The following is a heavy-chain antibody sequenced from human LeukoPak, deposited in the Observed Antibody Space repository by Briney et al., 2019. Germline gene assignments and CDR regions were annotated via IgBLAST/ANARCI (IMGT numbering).Heavy chain of an antibody. CDR2: ISPDGTTI. V-gene: IGHV3-48*04. D-gene: IGHD1-20*01. CDR3: APLHESNWSPGP. Sequence: GGSLRLSCAASQIFFISYGMHWVRQAPGKGLEWISYISPDGTTIYYGDYVKGRFAIYRENPKNSLSLKMNSLRVEDTAVYYRAPLHESNWSPGPWGRGTLVTVYS. CDR1: QIFFISYG. J-gene: IGHJ5*02.